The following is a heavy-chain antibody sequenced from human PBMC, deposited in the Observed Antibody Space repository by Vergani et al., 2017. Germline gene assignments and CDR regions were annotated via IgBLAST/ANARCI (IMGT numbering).Heavy chain of an antibody. CDR2: IYYSGST. D-gene: IGHD3-3*01. V-gene: IGHV4-31*11. J-gene: IGHJ3*02. CDR1: GGSISSGGYY. CDR3: ARAHIGSTIFGVIIIRFAFDI. Sequence: QVQLQESGPGLVKPSQTLSLTCAVSGGSISSGGYYWSWIRQHPGKGLEWIGYIYYSGSTNYNPSLKSPVTISVDTSKNQFSLKLSSVTASDTAVYYCARAHIGSTIFGVIIIRFAFDIWGQGTMVTVSS.